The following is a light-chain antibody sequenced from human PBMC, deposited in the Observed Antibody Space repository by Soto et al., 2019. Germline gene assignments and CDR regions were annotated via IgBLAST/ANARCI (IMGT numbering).Light chain of an antibody. V-gene: IGKV3-15*01. CDR3: LQDYNYPYT. Sequence: EIILTQSPGTLSVSPGDRVTLSCRASQSISINLAWYQHKPGQAPRLLIHGGSTRATGIPDRISGSGSGTEFTLTISSLQSEDFAVYYCLQDYNYPYTFGQGTKLDIK. J-gene: IGKJ2*01. CDR2: GGS. CDR1: QSISIN.